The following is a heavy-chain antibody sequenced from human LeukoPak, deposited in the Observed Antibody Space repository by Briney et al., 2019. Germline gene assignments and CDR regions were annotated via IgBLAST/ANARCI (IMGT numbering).Heavy chain of an antibody. V-gene: IGHV1-69*04. CDR2: IIPILGIA. D-gene: IGHD3-22*01. CDR3: ARVGDSSGYYDY. J-gene: IGHJ4*02. CDR1: GGTFSSYA. Sequence: SVKVSCKASGGTFSSYAVSWVRQAPGQGLEWMGRIIPILGIANYAQKFQGRVTITADKSTSTAYMELSSLRSEDTAVYYCARVGDSSGYYDYWGQGTLVTVSS.